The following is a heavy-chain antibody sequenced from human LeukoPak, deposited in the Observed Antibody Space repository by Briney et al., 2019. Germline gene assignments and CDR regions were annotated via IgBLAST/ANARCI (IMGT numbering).Heavy chain of an antibody. CDR3: ARLGDDYGSYSGQVDY. CDR2: TSGSGSGR. J-gene: IGHJ4*02. D-gene: IGHD4-17*01. V-gene: IGHV3-23*01. CDR1: AFTFSNYA. Sequence: GGSLRLSCAASAFTFSNYAMSWVRQAPGKGLEWVSATSGSGSGRYYADSVKGRFTISRDNSENTLHLQMNSLRAEDTAVYYCARLGDDYGSYSGQVDYWGQGTLVSVSS.